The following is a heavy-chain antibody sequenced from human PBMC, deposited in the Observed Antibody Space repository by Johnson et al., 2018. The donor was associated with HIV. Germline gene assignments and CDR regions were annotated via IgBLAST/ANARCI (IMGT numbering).Heavy chain of an antibody. CDR2: ISYDGNNK. D-gene: IGHD3-22*01. CDR1: GFTFSNYS. J-gene: IGHJ3*02. Sequence: QVQLVESGGGVVQPGRSLRLSCAASGFTFSNYSMHWVRQAPGKGLEWVAVISYDGNNKYYAASVKGRFTISRDNSKNTLYLQMNSLISEDTAVYYCAREGNYYDSSSHAFDIWGQGTMVTVSS. CDR3: AREGNYYDSSSHAFDI. V-gene: IGHV3-30*04.